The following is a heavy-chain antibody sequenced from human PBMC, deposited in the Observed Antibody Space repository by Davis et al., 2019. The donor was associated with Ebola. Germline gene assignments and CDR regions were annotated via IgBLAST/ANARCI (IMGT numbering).Heavy chain of an antibody. CDR3: VRGWLRSKFDY. J-gene: IGHJ4*02. CDR1: GDSVSIKSAG. V-gene: IGHV6-1*01. CDR2: TYYNSKWYH. D-gene: IGHD5-12*01. Sequence: HSQTLSLTCAISGDSVSIKSAGWNWIRQSPSRGLEWLGRTYYNSKWYHDYAVTVKSRITINPDTSKNQFSLHLNSVTPEDTAVYYCVRGWLRSKFDYWGQGTLVTVSS.